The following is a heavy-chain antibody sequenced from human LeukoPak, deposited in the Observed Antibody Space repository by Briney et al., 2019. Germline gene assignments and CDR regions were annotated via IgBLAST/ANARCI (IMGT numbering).Heavy chain of an antibody. Sequence: GGSLRLSCAASGFTFSSYAMSWVRQAPGKGLEWVSAISGSGGSTYYADSVKGRFTISRDNSKNTLYLQMNSLRAEDTAVYYCAKVPLYDFWSGICFDYWGQGTLVTVSS. CDR3: AKVPLYDFWSGICFDY. V-gene: IGHV3-23*01. CDR1: GFTFSSYA. D-gene: IGHD3-3*01. CDR2: ISGSGGST. J-gene: IGHJ4*02.